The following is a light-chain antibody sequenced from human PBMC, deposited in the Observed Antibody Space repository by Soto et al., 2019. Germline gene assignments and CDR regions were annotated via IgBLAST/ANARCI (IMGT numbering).Light chain of an antibody. CDR3: AAWDDSLNGVV. CDR2: INN. J-gene: IGLJ2*01. V-gene: IGLV1-44*01. CDR1: SSNIGSNT. Sequence: QLVLTQPPSASGTPGQRVTISCSGSSSNIGSNTVNWYQQLPGTAPQLLIYINNQRPSGVPDRFSGSKSGTSASLAISRLQSEDEDDYYCAAWDDSLNGVVFGGGTQLTVL.